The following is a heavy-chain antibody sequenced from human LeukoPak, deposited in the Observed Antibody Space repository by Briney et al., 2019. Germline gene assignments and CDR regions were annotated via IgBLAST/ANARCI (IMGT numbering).Heavy chain of an antibody. CDR1: GFTFSSYW. Sequence: GSLRLSCAASGFTFSSYWMSWVRQAPGKGLEWVANIKQDGSEKYYVDSVKGRFTISRDNAKNSLYLQMNSLRAEDTAVYYCARTSRWFPYYFDYWGQGTLVTVSS. J-gene: IGHJ4*02. V-gene: IGHV3-7*01. CDR2: IKQDGSEK. D-gene: IGHD3-10*01. CDR3: ARTSRWFPYYFDY.